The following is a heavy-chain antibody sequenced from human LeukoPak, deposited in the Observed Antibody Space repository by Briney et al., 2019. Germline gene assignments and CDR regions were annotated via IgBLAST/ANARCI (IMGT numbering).Heavy chain of an antibody. D-gene: IGHD3-10*01. J-gene: IGHJ3*02. CDR2: ISYSGST. CDR1: GGSISSYY. Sequence: SETLSLTCTVAGGSISSYYWSWTRQPPRKGLEWIGYISYSGSTNYSPSLKSRVTISEDTSKNQFYLKLSSVTAADTAVYYCASGGYYGSGAFHIWGQGTMVTVSS. V-gene: IGHV4-59*01. CDR3: ASGGYYGSGAFHI.